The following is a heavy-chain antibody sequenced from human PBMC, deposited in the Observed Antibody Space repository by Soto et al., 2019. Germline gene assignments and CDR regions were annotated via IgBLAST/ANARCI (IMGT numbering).Heavy chain of an antibody. V-gene: IGHV1-18*01. CDR2: ISAYNGNT. J-gene: IGHJ6*02. Sequence: ASVKVSCKASGYTFTSYGISWVRQAPGQGFEWMGWISAYNGNTNYAQKLQGRVTMTTDTSTSTAYMELRSLRSDDTAVYYCARGGASDLGWGNYYGMDVWGQGTTVTVS. D-gene: IGHD3-3*01. CDR1: GYTFTSYG. CDR3: ARGGASDLGWGNYYGMDV.